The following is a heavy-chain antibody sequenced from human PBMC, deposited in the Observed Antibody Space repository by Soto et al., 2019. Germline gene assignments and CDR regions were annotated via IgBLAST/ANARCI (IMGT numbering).Heavy chain of an antibody. Sequence: ASVKVSCKASGYTFTSYGISWVRQAPGQGLEWMGWISAYNGNTNYAQKLQGRVTMTTDTSTSTAYMELRSLRSDDTAVYYCARVSVVSYDRSGEDAFDIWGQGTMVTVSS. J-gene: IGHJ3*02. CDR3: ARVSVVSYDRSGEDAFDI. V-gene: IGHV1-18*04. D-gene: IGHD3-22*01. CDR1: GYTFTSYG. CDR2: ISAYNGNT.